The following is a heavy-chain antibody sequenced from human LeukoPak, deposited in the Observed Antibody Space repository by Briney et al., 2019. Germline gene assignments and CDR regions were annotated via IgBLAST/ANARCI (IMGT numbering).Heavy chain of an antibody. Sequence: GGSLRLSCAASGFTFSTYTMNWVRQAPGKGLEWVSSVSGSGSYTYYADSVKGRFTISRDNSKNTLYLQVNSLRAEDTALYYCAKDQTPYGSGSYSPIDYWGQGTLVTVSS. CDR2: VSGSGSYT. CDR3: AKDQTPYGSGSYSPIDY. J-gene: IGHJ4*02. V-gene: IGHV3-23*01. CDR1: GFTFSTYT. D-gene: IGHD3-10*01.